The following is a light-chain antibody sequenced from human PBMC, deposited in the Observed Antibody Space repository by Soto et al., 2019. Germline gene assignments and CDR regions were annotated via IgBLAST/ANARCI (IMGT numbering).Light chain of an antibody. J-gene: IGKJ5*01. CDR1: QDISVY. V-gene: IGKV1-27*01. Sequence: DIQMTQSPSSLSASVGDRVTITCRASQDISVYLAWYQQKPGKVPKLLIYSASTLQSGVPSRFSVSGSWTDFTFTISSLQPEDVATYYCQKFNTAPLTFDQGTRLVIK. CDR3: QKFNTAPLT. CDR2: SAS.